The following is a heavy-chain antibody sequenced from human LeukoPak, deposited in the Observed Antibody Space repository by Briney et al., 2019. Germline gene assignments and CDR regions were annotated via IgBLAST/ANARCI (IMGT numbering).Heavy chain of an antibody. J-gene: IGHJ4*02. CDR3: AKRGVVLRLVSVGFNKEAYYFES. CDR1: GITRSNYG. V-gene: IGHV3-23*01. D-gene: IGHD3-16*01. CDR2: ISDSGGST. Sequence: QPGGSLRLCWAVSGITRSNYGMRWVRQAPGKGLEWGAGISDSGGSTKYADSVKGRFTSSRDNPKNTLFLQMNSLRADDTAVYFCAKRGVVLRLVSVGFNKEAYYFESWGQGPLVTVSS.